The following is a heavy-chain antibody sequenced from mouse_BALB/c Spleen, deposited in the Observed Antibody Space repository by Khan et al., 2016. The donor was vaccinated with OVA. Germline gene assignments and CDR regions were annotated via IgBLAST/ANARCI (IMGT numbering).Heavy chain of an antibody. CDR2: ISYSGST. J-gene: IGHJ3*01. Sequence: EVQLVESEPGLVKPSQSLSLTCTVTGYSITSDYAWNWIRQFPGNKLEWMGYISYSGSTSYNPSLKSRISLTRDTSKNQFFLHLNSVATEVTSTYYCARGCYNYGSSSFAYWGQGTLVTVSA. D-gene: IGHD1-1*01. CDR1: GYSITSDYA. CDR3: ARGCYNYGSSSFAY. V-gene: IGHV3-2*02.